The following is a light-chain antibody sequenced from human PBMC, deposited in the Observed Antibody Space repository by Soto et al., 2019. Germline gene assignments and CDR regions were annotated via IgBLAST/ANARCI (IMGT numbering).Light chain of an antibody. V-gene: IGKV1-39*01. CDR3: QQSYSAPIT. Sequence: DIQMTQSPSSLSASIGDRVPITCRASQSISNYLNWYQQKPGKAPKLLIFAASSLQSGVPSRFSGSGSGTNFTLTISSLQPEDFAAYYCQQSYSAPITFGQGTRLEIK. J-gene: IGKJ5*01. CDR2: AAS. CDR1: QSISNY.